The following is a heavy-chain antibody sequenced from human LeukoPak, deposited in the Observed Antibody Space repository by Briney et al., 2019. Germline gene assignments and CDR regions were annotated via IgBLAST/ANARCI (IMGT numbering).Heavy chain of an antibody. CDR1: GFTSSSYG. CDR2: ISSSGSTI. CDR3: ARERYSSGWDAFDV. V-gene: IGHV3-48*03. Sequence: GGSLRLSCAASGFTSSSYGMNWVRQAPGKGLEWVSYISSSGSTIYYADSVKGLFTISRDTAKNSLSLQMNSLSAEDTAVYYCARERYSSGWDAFDVWGQGTKVTVSS. J-gene: IGHJ3*01. D-gene: IGHD6-19*01.